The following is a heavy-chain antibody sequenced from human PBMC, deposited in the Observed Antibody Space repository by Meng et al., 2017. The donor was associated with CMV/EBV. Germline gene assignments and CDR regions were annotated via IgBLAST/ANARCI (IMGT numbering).Heavy chain of an antibody. V-gene: IGHV3-33*01. D-gene: IGHD6-13*01. CDR1: GFTFSNHA. CDR3: ARDGRQQLDLDY. CDR2: IWYDGSNK. Sequence: GESLKISCAASGFTFSNHAMHWVRQAPGKGLEWVAIIWYDGSNKYYADSVKGRFTISRDNSKNTLYLQMNSLRAEDTAVYYCARDGRQQLDLDYWGQGTLVTVSS. J-gene: IGHJ4*02.